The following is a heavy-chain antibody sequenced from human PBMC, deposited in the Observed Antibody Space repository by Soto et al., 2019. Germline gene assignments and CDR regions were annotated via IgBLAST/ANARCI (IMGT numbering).Heavy chain of an antibody. Sequence: SETLSLTCAVSGYSISSGYYWGWIRQPPGKGLEWIGSIYHSGSTYYNPSLKSRVTISVDTSKNQFSLKLSSVTAADTAVYYCARIGARLAPDYWGQGTLVTVSS. J-gene: IGHJ4*02. V-gene: IGHV4-38-2*01. CDR3: ARIGARLAPDY. D-gene: IGHD6-6*01. CDR2: IYHSGST. CDR1: GYSISSGYY.